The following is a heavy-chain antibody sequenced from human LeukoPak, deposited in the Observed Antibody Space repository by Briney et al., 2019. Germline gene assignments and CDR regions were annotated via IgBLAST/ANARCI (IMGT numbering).Heavy chain of an antibody. D-gene: IGHD4-17*01. CDR3: ASLVYGDYVFFRPSY. CDR1: GFTVSSNY. CDR2: IYSGGST. Sequence: PGGSLRLSCAASGFTVSSNYMSWVRQAPGKGLEWVSVIYSGGSTYYADSVKGRFTISRDNSKNTLYPQMNSLRAEDTALYYCASLVYGDYVFFRPSYCGQGTLVTVSS. V-gene: IGHV3-53*01. J-gene: IGHJ4*02.